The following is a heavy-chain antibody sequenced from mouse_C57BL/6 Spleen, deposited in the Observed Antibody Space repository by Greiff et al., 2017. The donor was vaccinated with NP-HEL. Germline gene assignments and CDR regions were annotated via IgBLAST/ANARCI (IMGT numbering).Heavy chain of an antibody. V-gene: IGHV1-52*01. CDR3: AVALYGYYAMDY. CDR2: IDPSDSET. J-gene: IGHJ4*01. D-gene: IGHD1-1*01. CDR1: GYTFTSYW. Sequence: QVQLQQPGAELVRPGSSVKLSCKASGYTFTSYWMHWVKQRPIQGLEWIGNIDPSDSETHYNQKFKDKATLTVDKSSSTAYMQLSSLTSEDSAVYYCAVALYGYYAMDYWGQGTSVTGSS.